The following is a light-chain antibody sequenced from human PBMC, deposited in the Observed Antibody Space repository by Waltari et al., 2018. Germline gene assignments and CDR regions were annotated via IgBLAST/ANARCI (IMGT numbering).Light chain of an antibody. CDR3: QVWDNRRDHRWV. V-gene: IGLV3-21*02. J-gene: IGLJ3*02. CDR1: NIGTYS. Sequence: SYVLTQPPSVSVAPGQTATITCGGDNIGTYSVHWYHQKPGQAPVLVVYDDRDRPSGIPWRFSGSNSGNTATLTISRVEAADEADYYCQVWDNRRDHRWVFGGGTKLTVL. CDR2: DDR.